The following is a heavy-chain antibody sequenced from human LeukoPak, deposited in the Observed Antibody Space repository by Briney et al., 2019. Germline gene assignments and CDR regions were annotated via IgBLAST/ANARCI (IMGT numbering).Heavy chain of an antibody. D-gene: IGHD6-13*01. CDR3: ARSLPYGTTWYGRSDF. V-gene: IGHV3-7*03. J-gene: IGHJ4*02. Sequence: GGSLRLSCAASGFPFNAYWMTWVRQTPGKGLEWVANIRQDGDTKYYVDSVKGRFTISRDNAMNSLYLQMNSLRAEDTAIYYCARSLPYGTTWYGRSDFWGQGTLVTVSS. CDR2: IRQDGDTK. CDR1: GFPFNAYW.